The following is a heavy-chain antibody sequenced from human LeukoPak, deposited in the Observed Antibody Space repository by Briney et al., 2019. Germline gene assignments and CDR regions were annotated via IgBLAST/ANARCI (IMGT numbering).Heavy chain of an antibody. J-gene: IGHJ4*02. CDR2: INHSGST. CDR3: ARHVVSVAVAGKLNYFDY. Sequence: PSETLSLTCAVYGGSFSGYYWSWIRQPPGKGLEWIWEINHSGSTNYNPSLKSRVTISVDTSKNQFSLKLSSVTAADTAVYYCARHVVSVAVAGKLNYFDYWGQGTLVTVSS. CDR1: GGSFSGYY. V-gene: IGHV4-34*01. D-gene: IGHD6-19*01.